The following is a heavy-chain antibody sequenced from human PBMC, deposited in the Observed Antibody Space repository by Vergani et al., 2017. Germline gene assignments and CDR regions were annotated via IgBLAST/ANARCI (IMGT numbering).Heavy chain of an antibody. J-gene: IGHJ4*02. V-gene: IGHV3-23*01. CDR1: GFTFSSYA. CDR3: ASFCGVAVAGRSKFDY. CDR2: ISGSGGST. D-gene: IGHD6-19*01. Sequence: EVQLLESGGGLVQPGGSLRLSCAASGFTFSSYAMSWVRQAPGKGLEWVSAISGSGGSTYYADSVKGRFTISRDNSKKTLHLQMNSLRAEDTAVYYCASFCGVAVAGRSKFDYWGQGTLVTVSS.